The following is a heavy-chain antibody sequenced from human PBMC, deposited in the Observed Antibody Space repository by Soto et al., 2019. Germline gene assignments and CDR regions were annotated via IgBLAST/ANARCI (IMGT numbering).Heavy chain of an antibody. J-gene: IGHJ4*02. V-gene: IGHV1-3*01. CDR2: INAGNGNT. CDR1: GYTFTSYA. D-gene: IGHD2-15*01. Sequence: ASVKVSCKASGYTFTSYAMHWVRQAPGQRLEWMGWINAGNGNTKYSQKSQGRVTITRDTSASTAYMELSSLRSEDTAVYYCASFSDSLLQSEYWGQGTLVTVSS. CDR3: ASFSDSLLQSEY.